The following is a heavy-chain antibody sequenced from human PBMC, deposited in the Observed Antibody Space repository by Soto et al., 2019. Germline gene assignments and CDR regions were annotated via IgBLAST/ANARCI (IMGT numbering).Heavy chain of an antibody. Sequence: EVQLVESGGGLVQPGGSLRLSCAASGFTFSRYWMHWVRQAPGQGLVWVSRISSDGSSTNYADSVKGRFTISRDNAKNTLYLQMNSLRAEDTAVYYCARSSALIEPSDYWGQGTLVTVSS. CDR1: GFTFSRYW. J-gene: IGHJ4*02. V-gene: IGHV3-74*01. CDR2: ISSDGSST. CDR3: ARSSALIEPSDY. D-gene: IGHD2-8*01.